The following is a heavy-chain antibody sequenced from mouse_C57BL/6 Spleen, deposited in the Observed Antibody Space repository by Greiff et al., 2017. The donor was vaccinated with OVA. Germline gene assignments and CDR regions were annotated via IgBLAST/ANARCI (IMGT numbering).Heavy chain of an antibody. J-gene: IGHJ4*01. D-gene: IGHD2-2*01. CDR1: GYTFTSYW. CDR3: ARRNYGYEGTYAMDY. V-gene: IGHV1-53*01. CDR2: INPSNGGT. Sequence: QVQLKQPGTELVKPGASVKLSCKASGYTFTSYWMHWVKQRPGQGLEWIGNINPSNGGTNYNEKFKSKATLTVDKSSSTAYMQLSSLTSEDSAVYYCARRNYGYEGTYAMDYWGQGTSVTVSS.